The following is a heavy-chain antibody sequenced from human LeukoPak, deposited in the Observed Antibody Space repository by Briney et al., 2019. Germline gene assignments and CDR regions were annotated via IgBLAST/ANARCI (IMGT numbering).Heavy chain of an antibody. V-gene: IGHV3-21*01. Sequence: GGSLRLSCAASGFTFSNYAMNWVRQAPGRGLEWVSSISSSGTYIYYADSVKGRFTISRDNAKNSLYLQMSSLRAEDTAVYYCARGGATVVSDDTFDIWGQGTMVTVSS. D-gene: IGHD4-23*01. J-gene: IGHJ3*02. CDR1: GFTFSNYA. CDR3: ARGGATVVSDDTFDI. CDR2: ISSSGTYI.